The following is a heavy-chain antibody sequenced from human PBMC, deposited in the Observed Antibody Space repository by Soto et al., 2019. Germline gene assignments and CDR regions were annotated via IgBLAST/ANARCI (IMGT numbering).Heavy chain of an antibody. J-gene: IGHJ4*02. D-gene: IGHD4-4*01. CDR1: GGSFSGYY. CDR3: ARERSTTVTAFDY. CDR2: INHSGST. Sequence: TSGTLSLTCAVYGGSFSGYYWSWIRQPPGKGLEWIGEINHSGSTNYNPSLKSRVAISVDTSKNQFSLKLSSVTAADTAVYYCARERSTTVTAFDYWGQGTLVTVSS. V-gene: IGHV4-34*01.